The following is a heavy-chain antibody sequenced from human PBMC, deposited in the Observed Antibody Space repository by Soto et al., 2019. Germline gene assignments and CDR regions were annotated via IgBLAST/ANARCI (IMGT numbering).Heavy chain of an antibody. CDR1: GFSLTTYW. V-gene: IGHV3-7*01. J-gene: IGHJ3*01. CDR3: TRDPALGAFDL. Sequence: XGSLRLCFSFSGFSLTTYWVNWVPQATGKGQDRVASIKEEGSGNKKEDGSDKFYVDSVNGRFTISRNNAKNSVYLQMNSLRAEYTAVYYCTRDPALGAFDLWGQGTMVTVSS. CDR2: KKEDGSDK. D-gene: IGHD3-3*02.